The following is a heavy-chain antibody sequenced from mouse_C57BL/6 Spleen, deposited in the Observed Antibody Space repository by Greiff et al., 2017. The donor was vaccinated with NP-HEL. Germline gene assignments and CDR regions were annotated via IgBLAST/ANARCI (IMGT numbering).Heavy chain of an antibody. V-gene: IGHV5-4*01. CDR3: ARDGSSLGAMDY. J-gene: IGHJ4*01. D-gene: IGHD1-1*01. CDR2: ISDGGSYT. Sequence: EVQGVESGGGLVKPGGSLKLSCAASGFTFSSYAMSWVRQTPEKRLEWVATISDGGSYTYYPDNVKGRFTISRDNAKNNLYLQMSHLKSEDTAMYYCARDGSSLGAMDYWGQGTSVTVSS. CDR1: GFTFSSYA.